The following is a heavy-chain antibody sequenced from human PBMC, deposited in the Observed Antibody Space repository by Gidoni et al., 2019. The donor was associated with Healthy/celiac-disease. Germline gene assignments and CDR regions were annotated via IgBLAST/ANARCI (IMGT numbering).Heavy chain of an antibody. CDR1: GGSVSSGSYY. CDR3: ARVAAVAGTPGDY. J-gene: IGHJ4*02. Sequence: QVQLQESGAGLVKPSETLSLTCTVSGGSVSSGSYYWSWIRQPPGQGLWWMAYISNSGYTNYDPSLKSRVTISVDKSKNQFSLQLSCVSAADTAVYYCARVAAVAGTPGDYWGQGTLVTVSS. D-gene: IGHD6-19*01. CDR2: ISNSGYT. V-gene: IGHV4-61*01.